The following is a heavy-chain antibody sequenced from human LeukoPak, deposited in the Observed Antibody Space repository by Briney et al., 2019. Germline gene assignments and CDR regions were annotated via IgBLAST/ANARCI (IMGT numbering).Heavy chain of an antibody. Sequence: GGSLRLSCAASGFIFSNYAMQWVRQAPGMGLEWVSSISSSSSYIYYADSLKGRFTISRDNAKNSLYLQMNSLRAEDTAVYYCARDSKALGDAFDIWGQGTMVTVSS. CDR3: ARDSKALGDAFDI. J-gene: IGHJ3*02. CDR1: GFIFSNYA. V-gene: IGHV3-21*01. CDR2: ISSSSSYI.